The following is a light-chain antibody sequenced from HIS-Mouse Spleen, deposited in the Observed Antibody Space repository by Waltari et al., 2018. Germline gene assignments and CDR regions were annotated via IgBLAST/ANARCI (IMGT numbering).Light chain of an antibody. Sequence: LSLSPGERATLSCRASQSVSSSYLAWYQQKPGQAPRLLIYGASSRATGIPDRFSGSGSGTDFTLTISRLEPEDFAVYYCQQYGSSSTFGQGTRLEIK. CDR3: QQYGSSST. V-gene: IGKV3-20*01. CDR2: GAS. CDR1: QSVSSSY. J-gene: IGKJ5*01.